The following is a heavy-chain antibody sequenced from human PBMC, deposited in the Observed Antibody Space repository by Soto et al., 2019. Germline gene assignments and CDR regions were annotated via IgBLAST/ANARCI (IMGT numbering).Heavy chain of an antibody. J-gene: IGHJ4*02. CDR3: AADLPDWGAYAFDY. CDR2: IKSMPDGGTT. D-gene: IGHD3-16*01. Sequence: EVQLVESGGGLVEPGGALRLSCAASGFSFTYAWLNWVRQAPGQGVEWVGRIKSMPDGGTTDYAAPVKGRFTISRDDLGNTVYLQMNSLKTEDTAVYYCAADLPDWGAYAFDYWGQGTLVTVSP. CDR1: GFSFTYAW. V-gene: IGHV3-15*07.